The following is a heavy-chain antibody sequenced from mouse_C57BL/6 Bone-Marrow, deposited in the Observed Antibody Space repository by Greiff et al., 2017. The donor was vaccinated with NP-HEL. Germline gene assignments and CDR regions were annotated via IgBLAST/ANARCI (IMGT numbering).Heavy chain of an antibody. CDR1: GYTFTSYW. V-gene: IGHV1-64*01. D-gene: IGHD2-5*01. CDR3: AIKYPHSKCYFDY. J-gene: IGHJ2*01. Sequence: QVQLQQPGAELVKPGASVKLSCKASGYTFTSYWMHWVKQRPGQGLEWIGMIHPNSGSTNYNEKFKSKATLTVDKSSSTAYMQLGSLTSGDSAVYYCAIKYPHSKCYFDYWGQGTTLTVSS. CDR2: IHPNSGST.